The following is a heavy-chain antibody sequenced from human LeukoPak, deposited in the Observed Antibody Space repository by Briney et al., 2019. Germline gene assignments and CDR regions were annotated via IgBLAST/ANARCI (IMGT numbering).Heavy chain of an antibody. Sequence: GGSLRLSCAASGFTFTNYAMSWVRQAPGKGLEWVSAISGNGGSTYYADSVKGRFTISRDNSKNTLYLQMNSLRAEDRAVYYCAKFRPITSVAGTIFHYWGQGALVTVSS. D-gene: IGHD6-19*01. J-gene: IGHJ4*02. CDR3: AKFRPITSVAGTIFHY. CDR2: ISGNGGST. CDR1: GFTFTNYA. V-gene: IGHV3-23*01.